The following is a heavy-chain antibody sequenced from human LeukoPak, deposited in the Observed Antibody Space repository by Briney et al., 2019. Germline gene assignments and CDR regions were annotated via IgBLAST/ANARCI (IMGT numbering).Heavy chain of an antibody. J-gene: IGHJ4*02. D-gene: IGHD5-12*01. CDR1: GFTFSDYY. CDR3: ARVREVGGYDPTGYSYFGPYFDY. CDR2: ISSSSSYT. V-gene: IGHV3-11*03. Sequence: GGSLRLSCAASGFTFSDYYMTWIRQAPGKGLEWVSYISSSSSYTNYADSVKGRFTISRDNAKNSLYLQMNSLRAEDTAVYYCARVREVGGYDPTGYSYFGPYFDYWGQGTLVTVSS.